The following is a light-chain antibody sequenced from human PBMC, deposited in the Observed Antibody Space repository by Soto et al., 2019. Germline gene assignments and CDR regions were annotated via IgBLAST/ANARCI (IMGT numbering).Light chain of an antibody. CDR2: GAS. V-gene: IGKV3-15*01. CDR3: QQYNNWPPLT. J-gene: IGKJ4*01. Sequence: EIGMTQSPATLSVSPGERATLSCRASQSVSSNLAWYQQKPGQAPRLLIYGASTRATGIPARFSGSGSGTEFTLTISSLQSEDVAVYYCQQYNNWPPLTFGGGTKVEIK. CDR1: QSVSSN.